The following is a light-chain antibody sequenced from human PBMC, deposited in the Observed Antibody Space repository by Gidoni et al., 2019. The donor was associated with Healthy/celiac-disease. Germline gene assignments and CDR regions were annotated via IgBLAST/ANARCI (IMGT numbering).Light chain of an antibody. CDR2: GAS. J-gene: IGKJ1*01. CDR3: QQYNNWQWT. Sequence: IVMTQSPATLSVSPGERATLSCRASQSVSSNLAWYQQKPGQAPRLLIYGASTRATGIPARFSGSGSGTEFTLTISSLQSEDFAVYYCQQYNNWQWTFXQXTKVEIK. V-gene: IGKV3-15*01. CDR1: QSVSSN.